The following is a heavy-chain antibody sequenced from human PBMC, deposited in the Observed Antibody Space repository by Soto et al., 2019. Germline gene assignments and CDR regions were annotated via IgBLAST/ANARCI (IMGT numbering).Heavy chain of an antibody. CDR3: ARTYYYDSSAPTAFDY. V-gene: IGHV4-30-4*01. J-gene: IGHJ4*02. D-gene: IGHD3-22*01. CDR2: IYYSGST. Sequence: QVQLQESGPGLVKPSQTLSLTCSVSGVSISGGDYYWNWIRQPPGKGLEWIGYIYYSGSTYYNPSLKSRVTISVDTSKNQFSLKLTSVTAADTAVYYCARTYYYDSSAPTAFDYWGQGTLVTVSS. CDR1: GVSISGGDYY.